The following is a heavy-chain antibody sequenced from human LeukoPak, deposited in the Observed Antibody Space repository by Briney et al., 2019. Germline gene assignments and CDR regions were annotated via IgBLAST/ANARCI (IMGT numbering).Heavy chain of an antibody. Sequence: SETLSLTRAVHGGSFSGFYWTWMRQPPGKGPEWTGEIFDGGRTNYNPSLKSRVTISGDTSKNQFSLKLSSVTAADTAVYYCARGLGEGYPDYWGQGTLVTVSP. J-gene: IGHJ4*02. CDR1: GGSFSGFY. CDR2: IFDGGRT. V-gene: IGHV4-34*01. D-gene: IGHD5-24*01. CDR3: ARGLGEGYPDY.